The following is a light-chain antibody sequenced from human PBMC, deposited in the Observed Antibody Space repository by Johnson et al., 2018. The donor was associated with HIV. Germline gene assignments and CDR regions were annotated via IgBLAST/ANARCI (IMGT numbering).Light chain of an antibody. J-gene: IGLJ1*01. CDR3: GTWDSSLSAEV. Sequence: QSVLTQPPSVSAAPGQKVTISCSGSISNIGDNFVSWYQQFPGTAPKLLIYEKNKRPSGIPDRFSASMSGTSATLGITGLQTGDEADYYCGTWDSSLSAEVFGTGTKVTVL. CDR2: EKN. V-gene: IGLV1-51*02. CDR1: ISNIGDNF.